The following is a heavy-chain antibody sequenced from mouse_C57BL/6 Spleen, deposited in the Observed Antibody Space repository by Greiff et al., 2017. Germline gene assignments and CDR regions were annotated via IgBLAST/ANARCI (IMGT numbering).Heavy chain of an antibody. Sequence: EVMLVESGGGLVKPGGSLKLSCAASGFTFSDYGMHWVRQAPEKGLEWVAYISSGSSTIYYADTVKGRFTISRDNAKNTLFLQMTSLRSEDTAMYYCARDSPSYAMDYWGQGTSVTVSS. CDR2: ISSGSSTI. CDR1: GFTFSDYG. V-gene: IGHV5-17*01. D-gene: IGHD6-1*01. J-gene: IGHJ4*01. CDR3: ARDSPSYAMDY.